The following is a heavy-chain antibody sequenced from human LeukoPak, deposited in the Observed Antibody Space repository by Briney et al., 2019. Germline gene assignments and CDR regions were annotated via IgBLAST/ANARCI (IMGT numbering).Heavy chain of an antibody. CDR3: ARGRGIAAAGTPLDY. CDR1: NGSFSVYY. D-gene: IGHD6-13*01. Sequence: SETLSLTCAVYNGSFSVYYWSWIRQPPGKGLEWIGEISQSGSTNYKSSLKSRVTISTDTSKNHISLKLTSVTAGDTAVYYCARGRGIAAAGTPLDYWGQGTLVTVSS. J-gene: IGHJ4*02. V-gene: IGHV4-34*01. CDR2: ISQSGST.